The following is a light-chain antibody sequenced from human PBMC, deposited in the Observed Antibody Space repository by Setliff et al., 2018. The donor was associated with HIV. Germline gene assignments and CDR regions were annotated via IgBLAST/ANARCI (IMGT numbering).Light chain of an antibody. J-gene: IGLJ2*01. V-gene: IGLV2-14*01. Sequence: QSALTQPASVSGSPGQSITISCTGTISDIGGYNYVSWCQHPPGKAPKLMIYEVSNRPSGVSNRFSGSKSGNTASLTISGLQAEDEADYYCSSYTSSTTLVGFGGGTK. CDR3: SSYTSSTTLVG. CDR1: ISDIGGYNY. CDR2: EVS.